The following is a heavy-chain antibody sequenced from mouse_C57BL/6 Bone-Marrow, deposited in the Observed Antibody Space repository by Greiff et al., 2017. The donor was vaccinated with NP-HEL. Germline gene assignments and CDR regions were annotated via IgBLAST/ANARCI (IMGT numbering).Heavy chain of an antibody. V-gene: IGHV1-80*01. Sequence: VKLQESGAELVKPGASVKISCKASGYAFSSYWMNWVKQRPGKGLEWIGQIYPGDGDTNYNGKFKGKATLTADKSSSTAYMQLSSLTSEDSAVYFCARERYDYDNYWGQGTTLTVSS. CDR1: GYAFSSYW. CDR3: ARERYDYDNY. J-gene: IGHJ2*01. D-gene: IGHD2-4*01. CDR2: IYPGDGDT.